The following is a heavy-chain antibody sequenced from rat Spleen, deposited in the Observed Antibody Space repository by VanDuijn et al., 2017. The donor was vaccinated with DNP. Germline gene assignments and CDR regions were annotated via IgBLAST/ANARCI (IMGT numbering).Heavy chain of an antibody. CDR1: GYSISSNY. CDR3: ARGLNYGGYIYSWYFDF. V-gene: IGHV3-1*01. Sequence: EVQLQESGPGLVKPSQSLSLTCSVTGYSISSNYWGWIRKFPGNKMEWMGFISYSGSASYNPSLKSRFSITRDTSKNQFFLQLNSVTTEDTATYYCARGLNYGGYIYSWYFDFWGPGTLVTVSS. D-gene: IGHD1-11*01. J-gene: IGHJ1*01. CDR2: ISYSGSA.